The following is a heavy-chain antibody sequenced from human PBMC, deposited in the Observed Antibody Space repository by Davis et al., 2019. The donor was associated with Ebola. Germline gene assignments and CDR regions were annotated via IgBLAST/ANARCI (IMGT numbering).Heavy chain of an antibody. D-gene: IGHD6-6*01. V-gene: IGHV3-21*04. J-gene: IGHJ6*04. Sequence: PGGSLRLSCAASGFTFSSYSMNWVRQAPGKGLEWVSSISSSSSYIYYADSVKGRFTISRDNAKNSLFLQMNSLRAEDTAVYYCARDQSSSSSLYYYYYYGMDVWGKGTTVTVSS. CDR2: ISSSSSYI. CDR3: ARDQSSSSSLYYYYYYGMDV. CDR1: GFTFSSYS.